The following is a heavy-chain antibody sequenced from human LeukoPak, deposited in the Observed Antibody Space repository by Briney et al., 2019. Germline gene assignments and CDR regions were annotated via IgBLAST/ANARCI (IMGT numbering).Heavy chain of an antibody. CDR3: ARVGAVAGTIFGY. Sequence: PGFSLRLSCAPSGFTFSSYWMHWLRQAPGNGLVWVSRINSDGSSTSYADSVKGRFTISRDNAKNTLYLQMNSLRAEDTAVYYCARVGAVAGTIFGYWGQGTLVTVSS. J-gene: IGHJ4*02. CDR2: INSDGSST. D-gene: IGHD6-19*01. CDR1: GFTFSSYW. V-gene: IGHV3-74*01.